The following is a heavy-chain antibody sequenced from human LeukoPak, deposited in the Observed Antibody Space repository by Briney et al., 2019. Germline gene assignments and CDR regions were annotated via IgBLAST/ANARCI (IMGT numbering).Heavy chain of an antibody. Sequence: PSETLSLTCNVSGGSINGHYWSWIRQPPGKGLEWIGYIYYSGSTNYNPSLKSRVTISVDTSKNQFSLKLSSVTAADTAVYYCARESNGDSYYFDYWGQGTLVTVSS. V-gene: IGHV4-59*11. CDR2: IYYSGST. D-gene: IGHD4-17*01. J-gene: IGHJ4*02. CDR1: GGSINGHY. CDR3: ARESNGDSYYFDY.